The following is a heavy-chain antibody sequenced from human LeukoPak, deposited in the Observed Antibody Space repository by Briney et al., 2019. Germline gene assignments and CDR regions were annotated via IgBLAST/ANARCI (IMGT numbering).Heavy chain of an antibody. CDR2: IYSGGRT. D-gene: IGHD5-18*01. J-gene: IGHJ4*02. V-gene: IGHV3-53*01. CDR3: ASGTGYNYGYEWGYFDY. CDR1: GFSVSSNY. Sequence: GGSLRLSCAVSGFSVSSNYMSWVRQAPGKGLEWVSVIYSGGRTYYGDSVKGRFTISRDNPKNTLYLQMNSLRVEDTAVYYCASGTGYNYGYEWGYFDYWGQGTLVTVSS.